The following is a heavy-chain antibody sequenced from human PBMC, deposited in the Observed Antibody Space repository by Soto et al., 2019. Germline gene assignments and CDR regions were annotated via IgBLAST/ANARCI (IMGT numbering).Heavy chain of an antibody. CDR1: GGSFSGYY. D-gene: IGHD3-16*01. J-gene: IGHJ5*02. Sequence: SETLSLTCAVYGGSFSGYYWSWIRQPPGKGLEWIGEINHSGNTNYNPSLKSRVTISVDTSKNQFSLKVTSVTAADTAVYYCARSIMISFGGVNTWGQGTLVTVSS. CDR2: INHSGNT. V-gene: IGHV4-34*01. CDR3: ARSIMISFGGVNT.